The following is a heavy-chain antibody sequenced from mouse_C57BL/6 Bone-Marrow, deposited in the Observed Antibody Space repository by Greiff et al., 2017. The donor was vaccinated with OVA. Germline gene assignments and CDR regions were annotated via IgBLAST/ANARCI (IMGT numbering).Heavy chain of an antibody. CDR2: ISNGGGST. CDR1: GFTFSDFY. CDR3: ARLDAMDY. Sequence: LQQSGGGLVQPGGSLKLSCAASGFTFSDFYMYWIRQTPEKRLEWVAYISNGGGSTYYPDTVKGRFTNSRDNAKNTLYLQMSRLKSEDTAMYYCARLDAMDYWGQGTSVTVSS. J-gene: IGHJ4*01. V-gene: IGHV5-12*01.